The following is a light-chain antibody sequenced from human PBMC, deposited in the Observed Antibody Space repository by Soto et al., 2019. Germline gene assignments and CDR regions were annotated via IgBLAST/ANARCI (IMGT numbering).Light chain of an antibody. CDR2: DAS. J-gene: IGKJ2*01. V-gene: IGKV1-5*01. Sequence: DIQMTQSPSTLSASVGDRVTITCRASQSISSWLAWYQQKPGKAPDLLIYDASSLESGVPSRFSGSGSGTEFTLTISSLQPDDFGTYYCQQYNCYLYTFGKGTKLEIK. CDR1: QSISSW. CDR3: QQYNCYLYT.